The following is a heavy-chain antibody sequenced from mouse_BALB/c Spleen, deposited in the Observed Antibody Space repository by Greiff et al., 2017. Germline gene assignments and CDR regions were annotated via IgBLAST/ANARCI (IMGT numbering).Heavy chain of an antibody. CDR3: ARVTKDYAMDY. J-gene: IGHJ4*01. V-gene: IGHV1-63*02. Sequence: VQLQESGAELVRPGTSVKISCKASGYTFTNYWLGWVKQRPGHGLEWIGDIYPGGGYTNYNEKFKGKATLTADTSSSTAYMQLSSLTSEDSAVYFCARVTKDYAMDYWGQGTSVTVSS. CDR1: GYTFTNYW. CDR2: IYPGGGYT. D-gene: IGHD2-12*01.